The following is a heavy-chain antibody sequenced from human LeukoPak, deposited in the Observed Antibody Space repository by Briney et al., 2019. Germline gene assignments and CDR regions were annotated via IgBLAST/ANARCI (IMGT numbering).Heavy chain of an antibody. D-gene: IGHD2-15*01. V-gene: IGHV5-51*01. CDR2: IYPGDSDT. CDR1: GYSFTNYW. Sequence: GESLKISCKGSGYSFTNYWIGWERQMPGKGLEWMGIIYPGDSDTRYSPSFQGQVTISADKSIGTAYLQWSSLEASDSAMYYCARHTATGPVVHPSGALDIWGQGTMVTVSS. J-gene: IGHJ3*02. CDR3: ARHTATGPVVHPSGALDI.